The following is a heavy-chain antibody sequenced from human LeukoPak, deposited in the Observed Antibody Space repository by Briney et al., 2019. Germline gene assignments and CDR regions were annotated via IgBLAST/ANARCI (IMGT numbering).Heavy chain of an antibody. J-gene: IGHJ4*02. CDR1: GGSVSSGSYY. D-gene: IGHD3-10*01. CDR2: IYYSGST. V-gene: IGHV4-61*01. CDR3: ARFRFGELSAFDY. Sequence: PSETLSLTCSVSGGSVSSGSYYWSWIRQPPGKGLEWIGYIYYSGSTNYNPSLKSRVTISVDTSKNQFSLKLSSVTAADTAVYYCARFRFGELSAFDYWGQGTLVTVSS.